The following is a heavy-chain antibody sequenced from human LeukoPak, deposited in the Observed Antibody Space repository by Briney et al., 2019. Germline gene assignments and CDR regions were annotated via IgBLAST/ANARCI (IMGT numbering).Heavy chain of an antibody. CDR1: GYTFTGYY. CDR2: IIPIFGTA. CDR3: ARLGGGYYLYGLSHWFDP. V-gene: IGHV1-69*06. D-gene: IGHD3-22*01. J-gene: IGHJ5*02. Sequence: GASVKVSCKASGYTFTGYYIHWVRRAPGQGLEWMGGIIPIFGTANYAQKFQGRVTITADKSTSTAYMELSSLRSEDTAVYYCARLGGGYYLYGLSHWFDPWGQGTPVTVSS.